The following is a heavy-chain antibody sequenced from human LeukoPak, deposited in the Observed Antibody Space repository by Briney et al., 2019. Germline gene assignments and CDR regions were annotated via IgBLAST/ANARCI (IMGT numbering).Heavy chain of an antibody. CDR2: ISGYSGNT. D-gene: IGHD1-1*01. V-gene: IGHV1-18*01. Sequence: EASVKVSCTTSGYTFSNFYISWVRRAPGQGLEWMGWISGYSGNTNYAQKYQGRVTMTTDTSTSTAYMELRSLRSDDTAMYYCARGDNNYWGQGTLVTVSS. CDR1: GYTFSNFY. CDR3: ARGDNNY. J-gene: IGHJ4*02.